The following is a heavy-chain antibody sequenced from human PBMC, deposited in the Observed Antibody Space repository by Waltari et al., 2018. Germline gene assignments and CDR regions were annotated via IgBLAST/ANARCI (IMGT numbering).Heavy chain of an antibody. CDR3: VTQRPWEDY. CDR2: MNPNNNYP. Sequence: QVQLVQSGAEVRKPGASVKVPCTTSGYTFTDSYIHWVRQAPGQGLEWMGRMNPNNNYPIYEQKVQGRVTMTRDTSITTAYMELSSLTSDDTALYYCVTQRPWEDYWGQGTRVTVSP. J-gene: IGHJ4*02. D-gene: IGHD1-26*01. CDR1: GYTFTDSY. V-gene: IGHV1-2*06.